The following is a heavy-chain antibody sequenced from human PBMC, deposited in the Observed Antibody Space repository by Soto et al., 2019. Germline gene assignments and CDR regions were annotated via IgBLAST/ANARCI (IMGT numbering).Heavy chain of an antibody. CDR2: IIPIFGTA. J-gene: IGHJ5*02. CDR1: GGTFSSYA. Sequence: EASVKVSCKASGGTFSSYAISWVRQAPGQGLEWMGGIIPIFGTANYAQKFQGRVTITADESTSTAYMELSSLRSEDTAVYYCARVGKGSSNYDILTGYYASWFDPWGQGTLVTVSS. V-gene: IGHV1-69*13. D-gene: IGHD3-9*01. CDR3: ARVGKGSSNYDILTGYYASWFDP.